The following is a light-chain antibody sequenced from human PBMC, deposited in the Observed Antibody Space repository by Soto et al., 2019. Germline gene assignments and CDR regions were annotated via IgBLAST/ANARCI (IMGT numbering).Light chain of an antibody. CDR2: STN. CDR3: VLYMASVIPV. V-gene: IGLV8-61*01. J-gene: IGLJ2*01. Sequence: QTVVTQEPSFSVSPGGTVTLTCGLSSGSVSATYYPSWYQQTPGQAPRTLTYSTNTRSSGVPDRFSGSILGNKAALTITGAQADDESDYYCVLYMASVIPVSGGGTKLTVL. CDR1: SGSVSATYY.